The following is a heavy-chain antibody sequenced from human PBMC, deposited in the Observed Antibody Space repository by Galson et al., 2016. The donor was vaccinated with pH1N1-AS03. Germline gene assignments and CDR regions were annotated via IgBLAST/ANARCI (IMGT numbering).Heavy chain of an antibody. V-gene: IGHV4-59*01. CDR3: TRGGTYSSSSPAYFGY. D-gene: IGHD6-6*01. CDR2: IYYSGPA. J-gene: IGHJ4*02. CDR1: GGSITNYY. Sequence: LSLTCTVSGGSITNYYWTWIRQPPGKGLEWIGYIYYSGPANYNPSLNSRVTISADTSKKQFFLNLTSVTAANTAVYFCTRGGTYSSSSPAYFGYWGQGTLVTVSS.